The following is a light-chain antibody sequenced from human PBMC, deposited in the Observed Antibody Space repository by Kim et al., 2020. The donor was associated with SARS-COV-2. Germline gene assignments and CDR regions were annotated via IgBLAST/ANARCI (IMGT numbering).Light chain of an antibody. J-gene: IGLJ2*01. Sequence: GQKVIISCSGNSSNIGSNVVSWYSQLPGTAPKFVIYDNNKRPSGIPDRFSGSKSGTSATLGITGLQTGDEADYYCGTWDDSLSAVVFGGGTQLTVL. CDR2: DNN. CDR1: SSNIGSNV. CDR3: GTWDDSLSAVV. V-gene: IGLV1-51*01.